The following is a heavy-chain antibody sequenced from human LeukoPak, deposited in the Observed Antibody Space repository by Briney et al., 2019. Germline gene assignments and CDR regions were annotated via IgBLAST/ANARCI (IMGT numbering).Heavy chain of an antibody. CDR2: IYPGDSDT. D-gene: IGHD5-18*01. CDR1: GYSFTSYW. Sequence: GESLKISCKGSGYSFTSYWIGWVRQMPGKGLEWMGIIYPGDSDTRYSPSFQGQVTISADKSISTAYLQWSSLKASDTAMYYCARHKRHQLWFTRSDGWFDPWGQGTLVTVSS. J-gene: IGHJ5*02. CDR3: ARHKRHQLWFTRSDGWFDP. V-gene: IGHV5-51*01.